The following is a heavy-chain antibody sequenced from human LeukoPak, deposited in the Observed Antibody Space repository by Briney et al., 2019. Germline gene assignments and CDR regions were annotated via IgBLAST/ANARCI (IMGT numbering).Heavy chain of an antibody. CDR3: ARYGSGSTWFDP. V-gene: IGHV4-30-4*01. Sequence: SETLSLTCTVSGGSISSDNYQWSWIRQPPGKGVEWIGYINYSGSTYYSPSLKSRVTISVDTSKNQFFLKLSSVTAADTAVYYCARYGSGSTWFDPWGQGTLVTVSS. CDR2: INYSGST. D-gene: IGHD3-10*01. J-gene: IGHJ5*02. CDR1: GGSISSDNYQ.